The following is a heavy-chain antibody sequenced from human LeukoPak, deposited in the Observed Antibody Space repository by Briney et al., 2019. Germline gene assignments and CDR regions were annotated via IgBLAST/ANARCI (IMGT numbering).Heavy chain of an antibody. CDR1: GFTFGDYA. D-gene: IGHD6-19*01. CDR2: IRSKAYGGTT. Sequence: GGSLRLSCTASGFTFGDYAMSWVRQAPGKGLEWVGFIRSKAYGGTTEYAASVKGRFTISRDDSKSIAYLQMNSLKTEDIAVYYCTRVGSSGWYGGDYFDYWGQGTLVTVSS. CDR3: TRVGSSGWYGGDYFDY. J-gene: IGHJ4*02. V-gene: IGHV3-49*04.